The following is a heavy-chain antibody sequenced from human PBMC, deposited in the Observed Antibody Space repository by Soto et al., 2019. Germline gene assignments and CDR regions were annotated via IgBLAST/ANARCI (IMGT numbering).Heavy chain of an antibody. D-gene: IGHD2-2*01. CDR2: IIPIFGTA. J-gene: IGHJ6*02. V-gene: IGHV1-69*13. Sequence: GASVKVSCKASGGTFSSYAIGWVRQAPGQGLEWMGGIIPIFGTANYAQKFQGRVTITADESTSTAYMELSSLRSEDTAVYYCARGGVDIVVVPAARGYYYYGMDVWGQGTTVTVS. CDR3: ARGGVDIVVVPAARGYYYYGMDV. CDR1: GGTFSSYA.